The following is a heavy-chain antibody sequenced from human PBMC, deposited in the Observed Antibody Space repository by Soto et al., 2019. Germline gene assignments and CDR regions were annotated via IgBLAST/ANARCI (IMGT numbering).Heavy chain of an antibody. Sequence: EVQLVESGGGLVQPGRSLRLSCASSGFTFDDYAMHWVRQAPGKGLEWVSGVSWNSGSIGYADSVKGRFTVSRDNAKNSLYLQMNSLRAEDTVLYYCAKDKAAAGTEYYFDYWGQGTLVTVSS. CDR1: GFTFDDYA. CDR2: VSWNSGSI. V-gene: IGHV3-9*01. D-gene: IGHD6-13*01. J-gene: IGHJ4*02. CDR3: AKDKAAAGTEYYFDY.